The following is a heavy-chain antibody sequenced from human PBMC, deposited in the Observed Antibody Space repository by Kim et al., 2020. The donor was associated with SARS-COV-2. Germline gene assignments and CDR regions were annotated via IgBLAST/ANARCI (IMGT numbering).Heavy chain of an antibody. D-gene: IGHD7-27*01. Sequence: GGSLRLSCEASGFSLSGYSMNWVRQAPGKGLEWVSSISSSTRYINYGHSVKGRFTVSSDSAKTSLYLQMNTLRPDDTAVYYCSSDKSDWGSVGESF. CDR2: ISSSTRYI. J-gene: IGHJ3*01. CDR1: GFSLSGYS. CDR3: SSDKSDWGSVGESF. V-gene: IGHV3-21*01.